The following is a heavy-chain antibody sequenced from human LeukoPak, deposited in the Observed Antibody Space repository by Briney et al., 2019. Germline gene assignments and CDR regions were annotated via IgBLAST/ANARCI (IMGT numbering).Heavy chain of an antibody. Sequence: SETLSLTCTVSGGSISSNSYYWGWIRQPPGKGLEWIGYIYYSGSTNYNPSLKGRVTISVDTSKNQFSLKLSSVTAADTAVYYCARDPGDEDYGESYFDYWGQGSLVTVSS. CDR2: IYYSGST. CDR1: GGSISSNSYY. V-gene: IGHV4-61*01. CDR3: ARDPGDEDYGESYFDY. J-gene: IGHJ4*02. D-gene: IGHD4-17*01.